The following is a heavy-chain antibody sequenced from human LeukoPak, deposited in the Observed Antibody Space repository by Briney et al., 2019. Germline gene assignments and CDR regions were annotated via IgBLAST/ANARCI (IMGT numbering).Heavy chain of an antibody. J-gene: IGHJ4*02. D-gene: IGHD3-16*02. Sequence: PSETLSLTCTVSGGSVSSGSYYWSWIRQPPGKGLEWIGYIYYSGSTNYNPSLKSRVTISVDTSKNQFSLKLGSVTAADTAVYYCARGEGNYVWGSYRYSYYFDYWGQGTLVTVSS. CDR2: IYYSGST. CDR1: GGSVSSGSYY. CDR3: ARGEGNYVWGSYRYSYYFDY. V-gene: IGHV4-61*01.